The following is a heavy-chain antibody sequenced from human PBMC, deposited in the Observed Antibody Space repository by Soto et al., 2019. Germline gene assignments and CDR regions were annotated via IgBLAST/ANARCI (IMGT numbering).Heavy chain of an antibody. CDR3: ARAHPYYYDSSGYYLDY. D-gene: IGHD3-22*01. Sequence: LSLTCTVSGGSISSYYWSWIRQPPGKGLEWIGYIYYSGSTNYNPSLKSRVTISVDTSKNQFSLKLSSVTAADTAVYYCARAHPYYYDSSGYYLDYWGQGTLVTVSS. CDR2: IYYSGST. CDR1: GGSISSYY. J-gene: IGHJ4*02. V-gene: IGHV4-59*01.